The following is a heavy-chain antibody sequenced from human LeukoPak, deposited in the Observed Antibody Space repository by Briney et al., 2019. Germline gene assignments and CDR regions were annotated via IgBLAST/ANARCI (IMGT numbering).Heavy chain of an antibody. CDR1: GFTFDDYA. J-gene: IGHJ6*02. CDR2: ISWNSCSI. V-gene: IGHV3-9*01. CDR3: AKGVVELYYYYGMDV. D-gene: IGHD2-21*01. Sequence: PGGSLRLSCAASGFTFDDYAMHWVRQAPGRGLEWVSGISWNSCSIGYADSVKGRFTISRDNAKNSLYLQMNSLRAEDTALYYCAKGVVELYYYYGMDVWGQGTTVTVSS.